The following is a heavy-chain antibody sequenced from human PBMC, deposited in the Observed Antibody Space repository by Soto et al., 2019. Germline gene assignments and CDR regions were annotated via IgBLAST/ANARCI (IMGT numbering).Heavy chain of an antibody. V-gene: IGHV1-18*01. CDR3: AREDCRSASRCLSDY. CDR1: GYTFTSYG. J-gene: IGHJ4*02. Sequence: QVQLVQSGAEVKKPGASVKVSCKASGYTFTSYGISWVRQAPGQGLEWMGWISAYNGNTNYAQKLQGRVTMTTDTDKTTDYHQVRSLITEDRAVYYGAREDCRSASRCLSDYCGPGTLVTVS. D-gene: IGHD2-2*01. CDR2: ISAYNGNT.